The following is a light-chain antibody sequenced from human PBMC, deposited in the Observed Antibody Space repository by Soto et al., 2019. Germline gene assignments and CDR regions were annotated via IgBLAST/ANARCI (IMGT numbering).Light chain of an antibody. CDR3: GTWDSSLIAGL. CDR2: DNN. J-gene: IGLJ2*01. V-gene: IGLV1-51*01. Sequence: QSVLTQPPSVSAAPGQTVTISCSGSSSNIGNNDVSWYQHLPGTAPKLLIYDNNKRPSGIPDRFSGTKSGTSATLGITGLQPGDESDYYCGTWDSSLIAGLFGGGTKLTVL. CDR1: SSNIGNND.